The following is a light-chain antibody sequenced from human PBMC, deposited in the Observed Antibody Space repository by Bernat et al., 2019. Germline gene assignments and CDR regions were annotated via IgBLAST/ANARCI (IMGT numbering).Light chain of an antibody. CDR3: QVYGNSPPAYT. CDR2: ATS. CDR1: QSVSSSY. J-gene: IGKJ2*01. V-gene: IGKV3-20*01. Sequence: EIVLTQSPGTLSLSPGETATLSCRASQSVSSSYLAWYQQKPGQAPRLLMYATSIRATGIPDRFSGSVSGTDFTLTISRLEPEDFAVYYCQVYGNSPPAYTFGQGTKLEIQ.